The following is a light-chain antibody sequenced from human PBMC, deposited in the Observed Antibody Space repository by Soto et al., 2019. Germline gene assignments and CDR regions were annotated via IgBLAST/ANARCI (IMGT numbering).Light chain of an antibody. J-gene: IGLJ2*01. CDR1: SSDIGTYKY. V-gene: IGLV2-14*01. CDR2: EVS. CDR3: TSYRRSTTLEVI. Sequence: QSALTQPASVSGSPGQSITISCTGTSSDIGTYKYVSWFQHHPGKAPKLIIFEVSNRPSGVSDRFSGSKSGNTASLTISGLQAEDEDEYYCTSYRRSTTLEVIFGGGTKLTVL.